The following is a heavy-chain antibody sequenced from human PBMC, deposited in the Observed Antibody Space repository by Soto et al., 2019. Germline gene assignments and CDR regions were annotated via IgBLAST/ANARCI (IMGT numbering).Heavy chain of an antibody. Sequence: SETLSLTCTVSGGSISSYYWSWIRQPPGKGLEWIGYIYYSGSTNYNPSLKSRVTISVDTSKNQFSLKLRSVIVADTAVYHCARFVRSCGGTTCYTRADVGGQGPTVTVSS. V-gene: IGHV4-59*01. CDR3: ARFVRSCGGTTCYTRADV. J-gene: IGHJ6*02. CDR2: IYYSGST. D-gene: IGHD2-15*01. CDR1: GGSISSYY.